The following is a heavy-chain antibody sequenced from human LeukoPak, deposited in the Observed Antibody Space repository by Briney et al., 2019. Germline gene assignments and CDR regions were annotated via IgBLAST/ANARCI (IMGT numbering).Heavy chain of an antibody. V-gene: IGHV4-4*09. J-gene: IGHJ4*02. Sequence: SETLSLTCIISRGSISTYYWSWIRQPPGKGLEWIGYISTSESTNYNPSLKSRITISVDTSKNQFSLNLSSVTAADTAVYYCARRRTTGTTGYFDYWGQGTLVTVSS. CDR3: ARRRTTGTTGYFDY. CDR1: RGSISTYY. CDR2: ISTSEST. D-gene: IGHD1-1*01.